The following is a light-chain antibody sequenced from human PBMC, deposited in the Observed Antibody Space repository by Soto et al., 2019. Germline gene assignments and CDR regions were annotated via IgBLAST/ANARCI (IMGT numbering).Light chain of an antibody. CDR3: QQYNNWARGT. CDR2: GAS. V-gene: IGKV3-15*01. CDR1: QNINSN. Sequence: ETVMTQSPATLSVSPGETATLSCRASQNINSNLAWYQQKPGQAPRLLIYGASTRATGIPDRFSGGGSGTEFTLTISSLQSEDFAVYSCQQYNNWARGTFGQGTKLEIK. J-gene: IGKJ2*02.